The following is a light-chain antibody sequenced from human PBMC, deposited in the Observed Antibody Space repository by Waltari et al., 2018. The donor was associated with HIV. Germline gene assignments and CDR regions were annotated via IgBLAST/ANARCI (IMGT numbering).Light chain of an antibody. CDR2: AAS. CDR1: QTVHSN. J-gene: IGKJ2*01. Sequence: EILMTQSPATLSVSPGGGGTLSCRASQTVHSNLAWFQQKPGQAPRLLIYAASTRATDIPDRFSASGSGTEFTLTISSLQSEDFAVYYCQQYNNWPLSFGQGTKLEIK. V-gene: IGKV3-15*01. CDR3: QQYNNWPLS.